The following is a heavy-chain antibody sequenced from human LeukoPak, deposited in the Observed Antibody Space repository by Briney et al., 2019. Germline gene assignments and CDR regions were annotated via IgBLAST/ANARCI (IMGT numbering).Heavy chain of an antibody. D-gene: IGHD3-22*01. V-gene: IGHV5-51*01. J-gene: IGHJ4*02. CDR1: GYTFTNYW. Sequence: RGASLEISCKGSGYTFTNYWVGWVRPLPGKGLEWMGTIYPNNSDSRYNPSFRGQVTISVDRSITTAYLLWKSLKASDTAIYYCALSNEAFDSAGYFDYWGQGTLVTVSS. CDR3: ALSNEAFDSAGYFDY. CDR2: IYPNNSDS.